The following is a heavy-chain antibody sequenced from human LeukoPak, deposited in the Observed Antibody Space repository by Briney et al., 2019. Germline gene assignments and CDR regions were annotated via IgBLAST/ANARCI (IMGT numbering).Heavy chain of an antibody. V-gene: IGHV3-53*01. Sequence: GGSLRLSCAASGFIVSRHYMSWVRQAPGKGLERVSVLYTDVTTYYSDSVKGRFTISRDDSKNTLYLQMNSLRAEDTAMYYCVTTEGYAYPYYWGRGTLVTVSS. CDR2: LYTDVTT. D-gene: IGHD2-15*01. CDR1: GFIVSRHY. J-gene: IGHJ4*02. CDR3: VTTEGYAYPYY.